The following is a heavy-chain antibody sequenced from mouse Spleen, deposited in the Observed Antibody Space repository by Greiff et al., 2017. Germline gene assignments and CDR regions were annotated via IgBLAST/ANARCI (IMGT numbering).Heavy chain of an antibody. CDR2: IWAGGST. V-gene: IGHV2-9*02. Sequence: VKLMESGPGLVAPSQSLSITCTVSGLSLTSYGVHWVRQPPGKGLEWLGVIWAGGSTNYNSALMSRLSISKDNSKSQVFLKMNSLQTDDTAMYYCATQVRREPLFAYWGQGTTLTVSS. J-gene: IGHJ2*01. D-gene: IGHD2-14*01. CDR1: GLSLTSYG. CDR3: ATQVRREPLFAY.